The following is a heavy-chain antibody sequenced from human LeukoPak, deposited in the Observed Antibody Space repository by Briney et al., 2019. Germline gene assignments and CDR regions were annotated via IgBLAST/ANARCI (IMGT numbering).Heavy chain of an antibody. CDR2: INHSGST. D-gene: IGHD3-10*01. V-gene: IGHV4-34*01. Sequence: SETLSLTXAVYGGSFSGYYWSWIRQPPGKGLEWIGEINHSGSTNYNPSLKSRVTISVDTSKNQFSLKLSSVTAADTAVYYCARRASKVRGVIITVFDYWGQGTLVTVSS. CDR3: ARRASKVRGVIITVFDY. J-gene: IGHJ4*02. CDR1: GGSFSGYY.